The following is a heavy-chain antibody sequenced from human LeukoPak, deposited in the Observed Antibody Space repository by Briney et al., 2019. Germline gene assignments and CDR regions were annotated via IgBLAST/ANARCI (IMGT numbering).Heavy chain of an antibody. CDR1: GFTFRNYE. CDR3: ASETETSSYDAFDV. V-gene: IGHV3-48*03. Sequence: GGSLRLSCGASGFTFRNYEINWVRQAPGKGLEWISYTSSGGTSVSYADSVRGRFTLSRDNAKNSLFLHMNSLRAEDTAVYYCASETETSSYDAFDVWGQGTMVIVS. D-gene: IGHD2-2*01. J-gene: IGHJ3*01. CDR2: TSSGGTSV.